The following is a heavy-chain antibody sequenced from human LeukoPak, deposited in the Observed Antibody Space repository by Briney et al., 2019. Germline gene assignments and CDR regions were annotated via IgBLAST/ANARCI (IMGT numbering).Heavy chain of an antibody. D-gene: IGHD1-26*01. CDR3: AREGATDAFDI. CDR1: GGSISSYY. CDR2: IYYSGST. Sequence: SETLSLTRTVSGGSISSYYWSWIRQPPGKGLEWIGYIYYSGSTNYNPSLKSRVTISVDTSKNQFSLKLSSVTAADTAVYYCAREGATDAFDIWGQGTMVTVSS. J-gene: IGHJ3*02. V-gene: IGHV4-59*01.